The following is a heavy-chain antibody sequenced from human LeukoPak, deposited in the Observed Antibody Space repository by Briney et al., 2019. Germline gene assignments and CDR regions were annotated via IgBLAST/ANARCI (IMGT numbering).Heavy chain of an antibody. D-gene: IGHD3-3*01. CDR3: VRDLLEWYFDY. Sequence: GGSLRLSCAASGFTVSSTYMSWVRQTPGKGLEWVSVIYSGGSTYYADSVKGRFTISRDNSKNTLYLQMNSLRAEDTAVYYCVRDLLEWYFDYWGQGTLVTVSS. CDR2: IYSGGST. CDR1: GFTVSSTY. V-gene: IGHV3-66*01. J-gene: IGHJ4*02.